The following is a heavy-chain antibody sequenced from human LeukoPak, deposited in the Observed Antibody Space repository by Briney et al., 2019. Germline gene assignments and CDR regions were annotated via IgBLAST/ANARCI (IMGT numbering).Heavy chain of an antibody. CDR1: GYTFTSYA. J-gene: IGHJ5*02. Sequence: ASVKVSCKASGYTFTSYAMHWVRQAPGQRLEWMGWVNAGNGNTKYSQKFQGRVTITRDTSASTAYMELSSLRSEDTAVYYCARDRILWFGVFDPWGQGTLVTVSS. D-gene: IGHD3-10*01. CDR3: ARDRILWFGVFDP. V-gene: IGHV1-3*01. CDR2: VNAGNGNT.